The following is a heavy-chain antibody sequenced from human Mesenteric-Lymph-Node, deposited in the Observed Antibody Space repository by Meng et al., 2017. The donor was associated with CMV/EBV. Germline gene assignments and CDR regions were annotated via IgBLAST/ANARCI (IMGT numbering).Heavy chain of an antibody. Sequence: GESLKISCTASGFTFTNAWMTWVRQAPGKGLEWVSRIKTKAEGGTTDYAAPVKGRFSISRDDSENRLYLQLSSLKTEDTAVYYCTADVALAYGDYVGADFWGQGTLVTVSS. D-gene: IGHD4-17*01. CDR2: IKTKAEGGTT. V-gene: IGHV3-15*01. CDR1: GFTFTNAW. CDR3: TADVALAYGDYVGADF. J-gene: IGHJ4*02.